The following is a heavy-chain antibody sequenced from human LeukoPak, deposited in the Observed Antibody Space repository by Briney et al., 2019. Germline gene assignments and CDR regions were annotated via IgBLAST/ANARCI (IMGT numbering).Heavy chain of an antibody. D-gene: IGHD3-9*01. Sequence: GGSLRLSCAASGFTFSSYAMHWVRQAPGKGLEWVAVISYDGSNKYYADSVKGRFTISRDNSKNTLYLQMNSLRAEDTAVYYCARGGLRYFDWLYYFDYWGLGTLVTVSS. CDR3: ARGGLRYFDWLYYFDY. CDR2: ISYDGSNK. V-gene: IGHV3-30*04. J-gene: IGHJ4*02. CDR1: GFTFSSYA.